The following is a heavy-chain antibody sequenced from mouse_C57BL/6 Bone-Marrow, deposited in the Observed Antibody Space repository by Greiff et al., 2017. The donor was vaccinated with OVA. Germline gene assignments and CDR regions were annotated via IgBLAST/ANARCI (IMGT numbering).Heavy chain of an antibody. D-gene: IGHD2-2*01. J-gene: IGHJ4*01. V-gene: IGHV14-4*01. Sequence: VQLQQSGAELVRPGASVKLSCTASGFNIKDDYMHWVKQRPEQGLEWIGWIDPENGDTEYASKFQGKATITADTSSNTAYLQLSSLTSEDTAVYYCTTTVTTWGEGYYAMDYWGQGTSVTVSS. CDR1: GFNIKDDY. CDR2: IDPENGDT. CDR3: TTTVTTWGEGYYAMDY.